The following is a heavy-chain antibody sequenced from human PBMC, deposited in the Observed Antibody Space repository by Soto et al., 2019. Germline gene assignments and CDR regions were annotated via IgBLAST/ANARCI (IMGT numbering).Heavy chain of an antibody. V-gene: IGHV1-69*13. CDR3: AITPLYVDEPRDYFDY. Sequence: SVKVSCKASGVTLSIYAISWVRQAPGQGLEWMGGIIPIFGTANYAQKFQGRVTITADESTSTAYRELSSRRSEDTAVYYCAITPLYVDEPRDYFDYWGQGTLVTVSS. D-gene: IGHD4-17*01. CDR2: IIPIFGTA. CDR1: GVTLSIYA. J-gene: IGHJ4*02.